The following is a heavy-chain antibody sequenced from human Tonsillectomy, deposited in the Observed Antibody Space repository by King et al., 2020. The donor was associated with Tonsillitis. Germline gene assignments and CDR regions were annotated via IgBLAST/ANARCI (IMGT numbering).Heavy chain of an antibody. CDR1: GLTFSRYW. J-gene: IGHJ4*02. Sequence: VQLVESGGGLVQPGGSLRLSCEASGLTFSRYWMHWVRQAPGTGLVWVSRINSNWSRISYADSVKGRFTNSIDNGKNPLYLQMNSLRAEDTAVYYCATYSSAYHAIDYWGQGTLVTVSS. CDR2: INSNWSRI. V-gene: IGHV3-74*01. CDR3: ATYSSAYHAIDY. D-gene: IGHD3-22*01.